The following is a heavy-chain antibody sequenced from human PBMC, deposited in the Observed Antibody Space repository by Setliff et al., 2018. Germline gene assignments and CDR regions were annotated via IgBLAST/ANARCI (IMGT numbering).Heavy chain of an antibody. CDR3: AGGQPLVRKYYYYMDV. CDR1: GDTFNSYV. CDR2: IIPMFGT. D-gene: IGHD3-10*01. Sequence: SVKVSCKASGDTFNSYVISWVREAPGQGLEWMGGIIPMFGTNYAQKFQGRVTITADESTSTAYMELSSLGSEDTAVYYCAGGQPLVRKYYYYMDVWGKGTTVTVSS. V-gene: IGHV1-69*13. J-gene: IGHJ6*03.